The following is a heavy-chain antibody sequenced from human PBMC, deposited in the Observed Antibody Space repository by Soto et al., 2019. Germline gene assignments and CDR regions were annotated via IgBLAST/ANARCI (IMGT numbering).Heavy chain of an antibody. CDR3: ARPGMLPENAFDI. D-gene: IGHD2-8*01. V-gene: IGHV5-51*01. J-gene: IGHJ3*02. Sequence: PGESLKISCKGSGYSFTSYWIGWVRQMPGKGLEWMGIIYPGDSDTRYSPFFQGQVTISADKSISTAYLQWSSLKASDAAMYYCARPGMLPENAFDIWGQGTMVTVSS. CDR1: GYSFTSYW. CDR2: IYPGDSDT.